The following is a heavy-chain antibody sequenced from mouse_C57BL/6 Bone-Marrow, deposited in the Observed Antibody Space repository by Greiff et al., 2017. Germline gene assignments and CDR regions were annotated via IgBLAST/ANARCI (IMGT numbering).Heavy chain of an antibody. D-gene: IGHD1-1*01. Sequence: VQLKESGGGLVKPGGSLKLSCAASGFTFSSYAMSWVRQTPEKGLEWVATISDGGSYNYYPDNVKGRFTISRDNAKNNLYLQMSHLKSEDTAMYYCSREDYGSSQFAYWGQGTLVTVSA. J-gene: IGHJ3*01. CDR2: ISDGGSYN. CDR1: GFTFSSYA. V-gene: IGHV5-4*01. CDR3: SREDYGSSQFAY.